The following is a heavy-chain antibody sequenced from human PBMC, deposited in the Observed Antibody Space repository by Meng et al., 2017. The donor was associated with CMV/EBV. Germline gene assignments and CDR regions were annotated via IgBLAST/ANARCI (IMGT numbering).Heavy chain of an antibody. CDR3: ARDSAVAGVVDY. CDR1: GRSISSSSYY. V-gene: IGHV4-39*07. CDR2: IYYSGST. D-gene: IGHD6-19*01. J-gene: IGHJ4*02. Sequence: LQQQGAGPGLLKPSLTLSLTFTVSGRSISSSSYYWGWIRQPPGKGLEWIGCIYYSGSTYYNPTLKSRVTIAVYTSKNQFSLNLSSVTAADTAVYYCARDSAVAGVVDYWGQGTLVTVSS.